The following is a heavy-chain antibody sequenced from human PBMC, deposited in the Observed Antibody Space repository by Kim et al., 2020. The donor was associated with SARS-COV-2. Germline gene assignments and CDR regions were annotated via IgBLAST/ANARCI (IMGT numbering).Heavy chain of an antibody. CDR2: ISSSSSYT. Sequence: GGSLRLSCAASGFTFSDYYMSWIRQAPGKGLEWVSYISSSSSYTNYADSVKGRFTISRDNAKNSLYLQMNSLRAEDTAVYYCAREVPLYYYDSSGQAPFDYWGQGTLVTVSS. V-gene: IGHV3-11*06. D-gene: IGHD3-22*01. J-gene: IGHJ4*02. CDR3: AREVPLYYYDSSGQAPFDY. CDR1: GFTFSDYY.